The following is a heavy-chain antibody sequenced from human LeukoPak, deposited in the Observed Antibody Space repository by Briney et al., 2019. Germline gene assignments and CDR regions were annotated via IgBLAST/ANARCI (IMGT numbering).Heavy chain of an antibody. J-gene: IGHJ4*02. CDR2: ISYDGSNK. D-gene: IGHD5-18*01. V-gene: IGHV3-30*18. Sequence: GRSLRLSCAASGFTFSSYGMHWVRQAPGKGLEWVAVISYDGSNKYYADSVKGRFTISRDNSKNTLYLQMNSLRAEDTAVYYCAKTRWEDSYGPSKIGYYFDYWGQGTLVTVSS. CDR3: AKTRWEDSYGPSKIGYYFDY. CDR1: GFTFSSYG.